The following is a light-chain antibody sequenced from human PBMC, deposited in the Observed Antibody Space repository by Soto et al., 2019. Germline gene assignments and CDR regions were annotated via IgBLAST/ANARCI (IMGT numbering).Light chain of an antibody. J-gene: IGLJ2*01. CDR3: SSYTSISTHVV. Sequence: QSALTQPASVSGSPGQSITISCTGTSSDVGGYNYVSWYQQHPGKAPKLMIYEVSNRPSGVSNRFSGSKSGNTASLTISGLQAEDEADYYCSSYTSISTHVVFGGGTKLT. CDR2: EVS. V-gene: IGLV2-14*01. CDR1: SSDVGGYNY.